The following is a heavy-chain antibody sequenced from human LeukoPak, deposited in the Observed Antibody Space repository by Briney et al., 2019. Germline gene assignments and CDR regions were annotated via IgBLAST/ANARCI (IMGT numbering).Heavy chain of an antibody. J-gene: IGHJ5*02. V-gene: IGHV4-59*01. CDR3: ARDQIVVAGNWFDP. CDR1: GDSITGYY. CDR2: IYYSGNT. Sequence: PSETLSLTCTVSGDSITGYYWSWIRQPPGKGLEWIGDIYYSGNTNYNPSLKSRVTISIDTSKNQFSLNLRSVTTADTAVYYCARDQIVVAGNWFDPWGQGTLVTVSS. D-gene: IGHD1-26*01.